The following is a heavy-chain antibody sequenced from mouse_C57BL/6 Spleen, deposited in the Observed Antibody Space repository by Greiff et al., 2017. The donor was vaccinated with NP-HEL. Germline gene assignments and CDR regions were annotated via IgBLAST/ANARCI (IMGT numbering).Heavy chain of an antibody. CDR3: ASVYFDV. CDR2: IDPSDSYT. J-gene: IGHJ1*03. Sequence: VQLQQPGAELVKPGASVKLSCKASGYTFTSYWMQWVKQRPGQGLEWIGEIDPSDSYTNYNQKFKGKATLTVDTSSSTAYMQLSSLTSEDSAVYYCASVYFDVWGTGTTVTVSS. CDR1: GYTFTSYW. V-gene: IGHV1-50*01.